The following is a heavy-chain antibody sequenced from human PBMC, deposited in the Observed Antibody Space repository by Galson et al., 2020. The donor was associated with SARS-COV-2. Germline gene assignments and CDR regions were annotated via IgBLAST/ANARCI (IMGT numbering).Heavy chain of an antibody. J-gene: IGHJ6*02. CDR2: ISGSGGST. CDR3: AKDAFYDYVWGSYRYTGSGGIDV. D-gene: IGHD3-16*02. V-gene: IGHV3-23*01. CDR1: GFTFSSYA. Sequence: GGSLRLSCAASGFTFSSYAMSWVRQAPGKGLEWVSAISGSGGSTYYADPVKGRFTISRDNSKNTLYLQMNSLRAEDTAVYYCAKDAFYDYVWGSYRYTGSGGIDVWGQGTTVTVSS.